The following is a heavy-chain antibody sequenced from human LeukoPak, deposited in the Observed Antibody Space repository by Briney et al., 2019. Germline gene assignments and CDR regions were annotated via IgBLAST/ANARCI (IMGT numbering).Heavy chain of an antibody. Sequence: SETLSLTCTVSGYSINSGYYWGWIRPPPGKGLEWIGSIYHSGSTYYKPSLKSRVTISVDTSKNQFSLKLSSVTAADTAVYYCARAFYSSSWYHKEDFFDYWGQGTPVTVSS. J-gene: IGHJ4*02. CDR1: GYSINSGYY. CDR2: IYHSGST. D-gene: IGHD6-13*01. CDR3: ARAFYSSSWYHKEDFFDY. V-gene: IGHV4-38-2*02.